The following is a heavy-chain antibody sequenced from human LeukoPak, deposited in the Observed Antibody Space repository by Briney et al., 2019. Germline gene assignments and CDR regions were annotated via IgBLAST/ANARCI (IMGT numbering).Heavy chain of an antibody. CDR2: ISWNSGSI. D-gene: IGHD3-10*01. CDR1: GFTFDDYA. J-gene: IGHJ6*02. Sequence: GGSLRLSCAASGFTFDDYAMHWVRQAPGKGLEWVSGISWNSGSIGYADSVKGRFTIYRDNAKNSLYLQMNSLRAEDTALYYCAKDRGEVHYYGMDVWGQGTTVTVSS. CDR3: AKDRGEVHYYGMDV. V-gene: IGHV3-9*01.